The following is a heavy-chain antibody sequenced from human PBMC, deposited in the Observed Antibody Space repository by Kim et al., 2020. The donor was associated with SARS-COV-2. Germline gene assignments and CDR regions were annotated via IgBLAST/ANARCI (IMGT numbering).Heavy chain of an antibody. J-gene: IGHJ4*02. CDR1: GGTFSSYA. Sequence: SVKVSCKASGGTFSSYAISWVRQAPGQGLEWMGGIIPIFGTANYAQKFQGRVTITADESTSTAYMELSSLRSEDTAVYYCARDPRAYCGGDCPPDYWGQGTLVTVSS. D-gene: IGHD2-21*02. V-gene: IGHV1-69*13. CDR3: ARDPRAYCGGDCPPDY. CDR2: IIPIFGTA.